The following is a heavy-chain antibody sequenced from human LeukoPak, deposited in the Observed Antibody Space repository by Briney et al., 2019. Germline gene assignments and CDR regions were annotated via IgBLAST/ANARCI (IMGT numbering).Heavy chain of an antibody. Sequence: PGGSLRLSCAASGFTFGNAWMSWVRQAPGKGLEWVGRIMSKSDGGTTDYAAPVKGRFTISREDSKNTLYLQMNSLKTEDTAVYYCTTNAPHFYSSGRTDTFEIWGRGTLVTVSS. D-gene: IGHD6-19*01. CDR2: IMSKSDGGTT. V-gene: IGHV3-15*01. J-gene: IGHJ3*02. CDR1: GFTFGNAW. CDR3: TTNAPHFYSSGRTDTFEI.